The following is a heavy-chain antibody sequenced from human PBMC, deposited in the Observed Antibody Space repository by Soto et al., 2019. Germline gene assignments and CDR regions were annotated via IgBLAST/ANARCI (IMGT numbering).Heavy chain of an antibody. J-gene: IGHJ6*02. Sequence: QVTLKESGPVLVKPTETLTLTCTVSGFSLSNARMGVRWIRQPPGKALEWLAHLFSNDEKSYSTSLKSRLTISKDTSKSQVVLTMTNMDPVDTATYYCARIKGWLQFGYYYGMDVWGQGTTVTVSS. CDR3: ARIKGWLQFGYYYGMDV. V-gene: IGHV2-26*01. CDR1: GFSLSNARMG. CDR2: LFSNDEK. D-gene: IGHD5-12*01.